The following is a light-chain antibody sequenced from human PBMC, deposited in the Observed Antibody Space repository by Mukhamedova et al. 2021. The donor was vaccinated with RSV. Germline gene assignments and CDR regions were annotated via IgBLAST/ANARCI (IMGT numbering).Light chain of an antibody. CDR3: QQYSTWSPMYT. J-gene: IGKJ2*01. Sequence: ASQDIVTNLAWYQHKPGQAPRLLIYAASTRAADIPARFSASGSGTVFVLTINSLQSEDFAVYYCQQYSTWSPMYTFGQGTKLEIK. CDR2: AAS. V-gene: IGKV3-15*01. CDR1: QDIVTN.